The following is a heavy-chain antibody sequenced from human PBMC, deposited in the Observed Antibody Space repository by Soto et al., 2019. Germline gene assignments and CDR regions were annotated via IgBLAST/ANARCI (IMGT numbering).Heavy chain of an antibody. D-gene: IGHD6-13*01. J-gene: IGHJ4*02. Sequence: ASVTVSCKASGYTFATYDITWVRQVTGQGLEWMGWMSPNSGNTGYAQKFQGRVTMTRNTSISTAYRELSSLRSENTAVYYRAKVVRYGRSWPPGNWGQGTLVTVSS. CDR1: GYTFATYD. V-gene: IGHV1-8*01. CDR3: AKVVRYGRSWPPGN. CDR2: MSPNSGNT.